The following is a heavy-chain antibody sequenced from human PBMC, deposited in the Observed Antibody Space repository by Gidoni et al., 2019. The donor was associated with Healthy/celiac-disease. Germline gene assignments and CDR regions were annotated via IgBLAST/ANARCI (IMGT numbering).Heavy chain of an antibody. D-gene: IGHD1-26*01. CDR2: IYPGDSDT. CDR3: ARLRIGSYLVNQREAFDI. CDR1: GYSFTSYW. Sequence: EVQLVQSGAEVKKPGESLKISCKGSGYSFTSYWIGWVRQMPGKGLEWMGIIYPGDSDTRYSPSFQGQVTISADKSISTAYLQWSSLKASDTAMYYCARLRIGSYLVNQREAFDIWGQGTMVTVSS. V-gene: IGHV5-51*03. J-gene: IGHJ3*02.